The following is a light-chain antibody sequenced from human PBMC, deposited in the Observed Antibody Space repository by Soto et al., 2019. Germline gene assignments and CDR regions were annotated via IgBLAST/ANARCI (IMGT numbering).Light chain of an antibody. CDR2: WAS. Sequence: DIVMTQSTDSLAVSLGERATINCKSSQSVLYSSNNKNYLAWYQQKPGQPPKLLIYWASTRESGVPDRFSGSGSGTDFTLTSSSLQAEDVAVYYCQQYYSTPYTFGQGTKLEIK. CDR3: QQYYSTPYT. CDR1: QSVLYSSNNKNY. V-gene: IGKV4-1*01. J-gene: IGKJ2*01.